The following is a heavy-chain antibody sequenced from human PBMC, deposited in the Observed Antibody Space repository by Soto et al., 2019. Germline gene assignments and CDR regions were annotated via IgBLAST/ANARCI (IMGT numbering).Heavy chain of an antibody. V-gene: IGHV3-23*01. CDR1: GFTFSSYA. J-gene: IGHJ4*02. Sequence: PGGSLRLSCAASGFTFSSYAMSWVRQAPGKGLEWVSPISGSGGSTYYADSVKGRFTISRDNSKNTLYLQMNSLRAEDTAVYYCARNYYDSGGGFDYWGQGTLVTVSS. CDR2: ISGSGGST. CDR3: ARNYYDSGGGFDY. D-gene: IGHD3-22*01.